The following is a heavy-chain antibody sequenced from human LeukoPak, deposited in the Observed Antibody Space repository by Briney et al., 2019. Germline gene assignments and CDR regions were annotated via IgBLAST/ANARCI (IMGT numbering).Heavy chain of an antibody. CDR3: ARSRVWSDYWGYFDY. J-gene: IGHJ4*02. CDR2: IYHSGST. D-gene: IGHD3-3*01. CDR1: GGSIRSYY. V-gene: IGHV4-59*01. Sequence: PETLSLTCTVSGGSIRSYYWSWVRQPPGKGLEWIGYIYHSGSTNYNPSLKSRVNLSVDMAKNQISLKMSSVTAADTAVYYCARSRVWSDYWGYFDYWGQGILVTVSS.